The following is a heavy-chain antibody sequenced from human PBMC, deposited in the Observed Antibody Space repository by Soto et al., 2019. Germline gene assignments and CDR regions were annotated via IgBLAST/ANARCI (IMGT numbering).Heavy chain of an antibody. D-gene: IGHD3-22*01. V-gene: IGHV4-59*01. CDR1: GGSISSYD. CDR2: IYYSGST. J-gene: IGHJ1*01. CDR3: ARLGHVYYYDSSGYREYFQH. Sequence: SETLSLTCTVSGGSISSYDWSWIRQPPGKGLEWIGYIYYSGSTTYNPSLRSRVTISVDTSKNQFSLKLSSVTAADTAVYYCARLGHVYYYDSSGYREYFQHWGQGTLVTVS.